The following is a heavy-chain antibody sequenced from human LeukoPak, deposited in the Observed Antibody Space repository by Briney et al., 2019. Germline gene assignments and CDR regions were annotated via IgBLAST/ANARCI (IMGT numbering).Heavy chain of an antibody. D-gene: IGHD3-10*02. CDR3: AELGITMIGGV. CDR1: GFTFSSYA. V-gene: IGHV3-7*01. J-gene: IGHJ6*04. CDR2: IKQDGSEK. Sequence: GGSQRLSCAASGFTFSSYAMSWVRRAPGKGLEWGANIKQDGSEKYYVDSVKGRFTISRDNAKNSLYLQMNSLRAEDTAVYYCAELGITMIGGVWGKGTTVTISS.